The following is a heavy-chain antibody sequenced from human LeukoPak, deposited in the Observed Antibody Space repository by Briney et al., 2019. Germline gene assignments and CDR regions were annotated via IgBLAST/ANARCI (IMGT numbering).Heavy chain of an antibody. D-gene: IGHD5-18*01. CDR2: IYYSGST. CDR3: ARARIQLWSLRYYFDY. CDR1: GGSISSSSYY. J-gene: IGHJ4*02. V-gene: IGHV4-39*01. Sequence: SETLSLTCTVSGGSISSSSYYWGWIRQPPGTGLEWIGSIYYSGSTYYNPSLKSRVTISVDTSKNQFSLKLSSVTAADTAVYYCARARIQLWSLRYYFDYWGQGTLVTVSS.